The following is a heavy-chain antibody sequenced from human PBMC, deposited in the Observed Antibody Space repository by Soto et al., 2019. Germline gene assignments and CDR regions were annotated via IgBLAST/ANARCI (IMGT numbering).Heavy chain of an antibody. CDR1: GFTFSSYS. V-gene: IGHV3-23*01. D-gene: IGHD6-13*01. CDR3: ANKDGSWYHPAGDY. CDR2: ISGSGGSA. Sequence: EVQLLESGGGLVQPGGSLRISCAASGFTFSSYSMTWVRQAPGKGLEWVSAISGSGGSAYYADSVKGRFTISRDNSKNTLYLQMNSLRAEDTAVYYCANKDGSWYHPAGDYWGQGTLVTVSP. J-gene: IGHJ4*02.